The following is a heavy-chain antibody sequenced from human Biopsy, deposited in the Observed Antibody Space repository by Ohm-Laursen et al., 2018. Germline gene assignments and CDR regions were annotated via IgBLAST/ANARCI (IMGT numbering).Heavy chain of an antibody. CDR2: IYSGGNT. CDR3: ARGRRTSGWPYFDN. J-gene: IGHJ4*02. CDR1: GDSLTSGPEN. D-gene: IGHD6-19*01. Sequence: TLSLTCTVSGDSLTSGPENWSWIRQSPGQGLEYIGFIYSGGNTNYNPSLKNRVTTSVDTSKNQFYLKLYSVTAADTAVYYCARGRRTSGWPYFDNWGQGALVIVSS. V-gene: IGHV4-61*01.